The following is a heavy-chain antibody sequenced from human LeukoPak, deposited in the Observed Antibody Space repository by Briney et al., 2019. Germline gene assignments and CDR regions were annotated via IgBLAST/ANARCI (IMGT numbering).Heavy chain of an antibody. Sequence: ASVKVSCKASGYTFTSYAMNWVRQAPGQGLEWMGWINTNTGNPTYAQGFTGRFVFSLDTSVNTTYLQISSLKAEDTAVYYCARDHGSQRYWFDPWAREPWSPSPQ. J-gene: IGHJ5*02. D-gene: IGHD1-26*01. CDR2: INTNTGNP. CDR1: GYTFTSYA. V-gene: IGHV7-4-1*02. CDR3: ARDHGSQRYWFDP.